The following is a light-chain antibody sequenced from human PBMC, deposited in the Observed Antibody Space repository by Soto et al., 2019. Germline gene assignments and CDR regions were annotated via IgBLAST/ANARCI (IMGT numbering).Light chain of an antibody. CDR3: QQYDTYST. Sequence: DIQITQSPSSVSASVGDRVTITCRASQGISSWLAWYQQKPGKAPKLLIYDASALPRGVPSRFSGSGSGTEFPLTISSLQPDDFATYYCQQYDTYSTFGQGTKVDI. CDR2: DAS. CDR1: QGISSW. V-gene: IGKV1-5*01. J-gene: IGKJ1*01.